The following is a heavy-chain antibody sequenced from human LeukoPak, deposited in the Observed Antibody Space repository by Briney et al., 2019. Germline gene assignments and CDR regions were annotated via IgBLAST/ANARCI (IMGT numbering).Heavy chain of an antibody. D-gene: IGHD6-19*01. J-gene: IGHJ4*02. CDR2: INPNSGGT. V-gene: IGHV1-2*02. CDR3: ARGDSSGWPAHY. Sequence: ASVKVSCKASGYTFTGYYMHWVRQAPGQGLEWMGWINPNSGGTNYAQKFQGRVTMTRDTSISTAYMELSRLRSDDTVVYYCARGDSSGWPAHYWGQGTLVTVSS. CDR1: GYTFTGYY.